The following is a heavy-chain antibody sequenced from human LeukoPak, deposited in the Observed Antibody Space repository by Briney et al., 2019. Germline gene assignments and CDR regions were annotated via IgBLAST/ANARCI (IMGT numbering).Heavy chain of an antibody. D-gene: IGHD3-10*01. CDR1: GGTFSSYA. Sequence: VASVKVSCKASGGTFSSYAISWVRQAPGQGLEWMGGIIPIFGTANYAQKFQGRVTITADKSTSTAYMELSSLRSEDTAVYYCARSYYYGSGSYYYYYYMDVWGKGTTVTVSS. CDR2: IIPIFGTA. V-gene: IGHV1-69*06. CDR3: ARSYYYGSGSYYYYYYMDV. J-gene: IGHJ6*03.